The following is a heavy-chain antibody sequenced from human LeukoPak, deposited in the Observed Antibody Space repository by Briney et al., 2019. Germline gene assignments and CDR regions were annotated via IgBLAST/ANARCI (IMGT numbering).Heavy chain of an antibody. V-gene: IGHV5-51*01. CDR3: ARASVSPAWEPNNWFDP. Sequence: GESLKISCKGSGYSFTSYWIGWVRQMPGKGLEWMGIIYPGDSDTRYSPSFQGQVTISADKSISTAYLQWSSLKASDTAMYYCARASVSPAWEPNNWFDPWGQGTLVTVSS. J-gene: IGHJ5*02. CDR2: IYPGDSDT. D-gene: IGHD1-26*01. CDR1: GYSFTSYW.